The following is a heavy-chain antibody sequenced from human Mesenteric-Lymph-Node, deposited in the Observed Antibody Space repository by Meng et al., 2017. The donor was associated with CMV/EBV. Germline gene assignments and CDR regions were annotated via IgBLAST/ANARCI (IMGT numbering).Heavy chain of an antibody. CDR1: GGLISSSNYY. V-gene: IGHV4-39*02. CDR3: ARRGVRSSSGSGY. Sequence: GPLRLSCSVSGGLISSSNYYWDWIRQPPGKGLEWIGTIYYTGSTYYKPSLKSRVTLSVDTSKNHFSLKLTSVTAADTAMYYCARRGVRSSSGSGYWGQGTLVTVSS. CDR2: IYYTGST. J-gene: IGHJ4*02. D-gene: IGHD3-3*01.